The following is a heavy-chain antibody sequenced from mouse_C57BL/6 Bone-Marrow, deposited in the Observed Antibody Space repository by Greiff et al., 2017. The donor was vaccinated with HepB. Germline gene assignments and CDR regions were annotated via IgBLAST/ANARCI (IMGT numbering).Heavy chain of an antibody. J-gene: IGHJ4*01. D-gene: IGHD3-3*01. CDR3: ASRGRDYAMDY. Sequence: EVMLVESGGGLVKPGGSLKLSCAASGFTFSSYTMSWVRQTPEKRLEWVATISGGGGNTYYPDSVKGRFTISRDNAKNTLYLQMSSLRSEDTALYYCASRGRDYAMDYWGQGTSVTVSS. CDR1: GFTFSSYT. V-gene: IGHV5-9*01. CDR2: ISGGGGNT.